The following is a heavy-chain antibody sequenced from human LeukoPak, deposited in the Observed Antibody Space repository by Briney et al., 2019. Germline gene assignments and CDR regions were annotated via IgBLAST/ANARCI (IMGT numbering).Heavy chain of an antibody. V-gene: IGHV3-53*05. CDR3: AKDLGGSSSFDY. J-gene: IGHJ4*02. D-gene: IGHD6-6*01. CDR2: IYRDGSI. CDR1: GFTVSSTH. Sequence: PGGSLRLSCAASGFTVSSTHMSWVRQASGKGLEWVSLIYRDGSIHYADSVKGRFTISRDNSKNTLYLQMNSLRAEDTAVYYCAKDLGGSSSFDYWGQGTLVTVSS.